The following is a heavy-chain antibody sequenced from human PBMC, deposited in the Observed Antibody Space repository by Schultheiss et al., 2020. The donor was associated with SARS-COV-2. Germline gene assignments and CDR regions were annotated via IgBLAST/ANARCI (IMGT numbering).Heavy chain of an antibody. J-gene: IGHJ4*02. CDR1: GGSISSGDYY. V-gene: IGHV4-61*08. Sequence: SETLSLTCAVSGGSISSGDYYWSWIRQPPGKGLEWIGYIYYSGSTNYNPSLKSRVTISVDTSKNQFSLKLSSVTAADTAVYYCARRGIVAKAFDYWGQGTLVTVSS. CDR3: ARRGIVAKAFDY. CDR2: IYYSGST. D-gene: IGHD5-12*01.